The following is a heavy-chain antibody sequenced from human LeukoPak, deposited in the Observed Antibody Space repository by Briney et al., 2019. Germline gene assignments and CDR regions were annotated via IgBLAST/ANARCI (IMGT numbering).Heavy chain of an antibody. CDR1: GGSISSSSYY. D-gene: IGHD3-16*01. J-gene: IGHJ4*02. CDR2: IYYSGSP. V-gene: IGHV4-39*07. Sequence: KPSETLSLTCTVSGGSISSSSYYWGWIRQPPGEGLEWIGSIYYSGSPYYNPYLKSRVTISVDTSKNQFSLKLSSVTAADTAVYYCARGITIRGRDYFDYWGQGTLVTVSS. CDR3: ARGITIRGRDYFDY.